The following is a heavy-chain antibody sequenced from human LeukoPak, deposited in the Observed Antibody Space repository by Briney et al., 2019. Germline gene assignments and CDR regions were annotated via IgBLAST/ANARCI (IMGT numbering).Heavy chain of an antibody. Sequence: GGSLRLSCAASGFTFSSYAMSWVRQAPGKGLEWVSAISGIGGSTYYADSVKGRFTISRDNSKNTLYLQMNSLRAEDTAVYYCARARGSAIAAAGYAPLDAFDIWGQGTMVTVSS. CDR3: ARARGSAIAAAGYAPLDAFDI. V-gene: IGHV3-23*01. CDR2: ISGIGGST. D-gene: IGHD6-13*01. J-gene: IGHJ3*02. CDR1: GFTFSSYA.